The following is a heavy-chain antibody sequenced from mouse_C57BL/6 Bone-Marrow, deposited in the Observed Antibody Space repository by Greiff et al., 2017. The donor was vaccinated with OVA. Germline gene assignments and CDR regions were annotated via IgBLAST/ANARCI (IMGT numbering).Heavy chain of an antibody. V-gene: IGHV2-2*01. CDR1: GFSLTSYG. CDR2: IWSGGST. D-gene: IGHD1-2*01. CDR3: ARNRRRGLHWYFDV. J-gene: IGHJ1*03. Sequence: VQVVESGPGLVQPSQSLSITCTVSGFSLTSYGVHWVRQSPGKGLEWLGVIWSGGSTDYNAAFISRLSISKDNSKSQVFFKMNSLQADDTAIYYCARNRRRGLHWYFDVWGTGTTVTVSS.